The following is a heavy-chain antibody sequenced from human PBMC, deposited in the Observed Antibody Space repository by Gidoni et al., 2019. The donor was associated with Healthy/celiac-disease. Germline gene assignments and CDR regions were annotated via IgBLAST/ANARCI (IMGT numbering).Heavy chain of an antibody. Sequence: EVQLVESGGGLVQPGRSLRLSCTPSGFTFCDYAMSWFRQAPGKGLEWVGFIRSKAYGGTTEYAASVKGRFTISRDDSKSIAYLQMNSLKTEDTAVYYCTRDYYDSSGYYRFDAFDIWGQGTMVTVSS. D-gene: IGHD3-22*01. CDR1: GFTFCDYA. V-gene: IGHV3-49*03. J-gene: IGHJ3*02. CDR3: TRDYYDSSGYYRFDAFDI. CDR2: IRSKAYGGTT.